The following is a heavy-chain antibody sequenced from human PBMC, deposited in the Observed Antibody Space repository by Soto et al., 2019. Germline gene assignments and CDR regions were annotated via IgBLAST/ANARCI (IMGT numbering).Heavy chain of an antibody. CDR1: GGSISSGDYY. D-gene: IGHD4-4*01. J-gene: IGHJ4*02. CDR3: ARADDYTYRFDY. Sequence: PFETLSLTCTVSGGSISSGDYYWSWIRQPPGKGLECIGYVSHSEGTYYNPSLMSRLIISIDTSTNQFSLNLNSVTAADTAVYYRARADDYTYRFDYWGQGTLVTVSS. V-gene: IGHV4-30-4*01. CDR2: VSHSEGT.